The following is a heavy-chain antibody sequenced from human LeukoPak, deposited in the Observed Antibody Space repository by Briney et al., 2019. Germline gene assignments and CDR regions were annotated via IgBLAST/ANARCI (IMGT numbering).Heavy chain of an antibody. CDR1: GGSINNTNYY. D-gene: IGHD2-2*02. V-gene: IGHV4-39*07. CDR3: AREYCSSTSCYTSDAFDI. Sequence: SETLSLTCSVSGGSINNTNYYWAWIRQSPGKGLEWIGNIYYSGSTYYNPSLKSRVTISVDTSNNQFSLKLSSVTAADTAVYYCAREYCSSTSCYTSDAFDIWGQGTMVTVSS. J-gene: IGHJ3*02. CDR2: IYYSGST.